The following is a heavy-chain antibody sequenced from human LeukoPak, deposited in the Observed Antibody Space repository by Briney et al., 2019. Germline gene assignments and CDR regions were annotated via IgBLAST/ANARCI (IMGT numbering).Heavy chain of an antibody. CDR2: IRYDGSNK. CDR3: VKDDGWVQYAN. CDR1: GFTFSSYG. Sequence: GGSLRLSCAASGFTFSSYGIHWVRQAPGKGLEWVAFIRYDGSNKYYADSVKGRFTVSRDNSKNMLYLQMNSLSAEDAAVYYCVKDDGWVQYANWGQGTLVTVSS. J-gene: IGHJ4*02. D-gene: IGHD5-24*01. V-gene: IGHV3-30*02.